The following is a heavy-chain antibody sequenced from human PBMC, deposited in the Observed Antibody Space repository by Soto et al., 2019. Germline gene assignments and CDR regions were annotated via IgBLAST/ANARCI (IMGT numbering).Heavy chain of an antibody. Sequence: SLTCTVSGDSISSYYWSWIRQPPGRGLQFIGCMYYGGGTNYNPSLKSRVTISGDTSKSQFSLKLSSVTAADTAVYYCARGIAYSSGWYLFDYWGQGILVTVSS. D-gene: IGHD6-19*01. CDR3: ARGIAYSSGWYLFDY. CDR1: GDSISSYY. J-gene: IGHJ4*02. CDR2: MYYGGGT. V-gene: IGHV4-59*01.